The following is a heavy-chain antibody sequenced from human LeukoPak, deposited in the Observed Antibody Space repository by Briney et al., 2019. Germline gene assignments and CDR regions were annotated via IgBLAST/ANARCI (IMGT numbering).Heavy chain of an antibody. J-gene: IGHJ4*02. CDR3: AKDIAAAGGPCAY. V-gene: IGHV3-23*01. CDR2: IGSDNKP. Sequence: GGSLRLSCEASGFTFSAYAMTWVRQAPGKGLEWVSSIGSDNKPHYSESVKGRFAISRDNSKSMLFLQLNSLRAEDTAVYYCAKDIAAAGGPCAYWGRGTLVTVSS. D-gene: IGHD6-13*01. CDR1: GFTFSAYA.